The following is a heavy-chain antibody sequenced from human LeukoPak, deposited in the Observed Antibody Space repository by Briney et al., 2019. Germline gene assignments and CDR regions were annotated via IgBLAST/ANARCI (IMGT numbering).Heavy chain of an antibody. CDR2: TYYRSKWNN. J-gene: IGHJ4*02. D-gene: IGHD2/OR15-2a*01. CDR1: GDSVSGNSAVA. Sequence: SQTLSLTCAISGDSVSGNSAVAWNWLRQSPSKGLEWLGRTYYRSKWNNDYAVSVKSRITINPDTSRNQFSLHLNSVTPEDTAVYYCARGRNSGFDYWGQRTLVTVSS. CDR3: ARGRNSGFDY. V-gene: IGHV6-1*01.